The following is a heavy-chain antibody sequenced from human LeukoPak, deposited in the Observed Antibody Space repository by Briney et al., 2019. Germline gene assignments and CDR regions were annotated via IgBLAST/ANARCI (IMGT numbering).Heavy chain of an antibody. J-gene: IGHJ4*02. CDR3: ARDRIRSGYSADY. CDR2: IMQDGSEK. D-gene: IGHD3-22*01. V-gene: IGHV3-7*01. Sequence: GGSLRLSCAASGFTFSSYWMSWVRQAPGKGLEWVANIMQDGSEKYYVDSVKGRFTISRDNAKNSLYLQMNSLRAEDTAVYYCARDRIRSGYSADYWGQGTLVTVSS. CDR1: GFTFSSYW.